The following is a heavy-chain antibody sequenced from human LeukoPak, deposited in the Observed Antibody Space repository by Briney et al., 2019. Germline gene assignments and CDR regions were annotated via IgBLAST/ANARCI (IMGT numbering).Heavy chain of an antibody. D-gene: IGHD2-21*01. CDR2: IYYSGST. Sequence: SQTLSLTCTVSGGSISSGDYYWRWIRQPPGKGLEWIGYIYYSGSTYYNPSLKSRVTISVDTSNNQFSLKLSSVTAADTAVYYCASYSSASAFDYWGQGTLVTVSS. CDR1: GGSISSGDYY. CDR3: ASYSSASAFDY. J-gene: IGHJ4*02. V-gene: IGHV4-30-4*08.